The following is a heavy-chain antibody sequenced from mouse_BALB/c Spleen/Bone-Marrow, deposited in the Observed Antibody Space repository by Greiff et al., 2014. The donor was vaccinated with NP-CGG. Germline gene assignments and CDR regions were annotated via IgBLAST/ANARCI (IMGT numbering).Heavy chain of an antibody. CDR3: RAYYRYDGYAMDY. Sequence: VQGVESGAELVRPGASVTLSCKASGYTFTDYEMHWVKQIPVHGLEWIGAIDPETGGTAYNQKFKGKATLTADKSSSTAYMELRSLTSEDSAVYYCRAYYRYDGYAMDYWGQGTSVTVSS. V-gene: IGHV1-15*01. J-gene: IGHJ4*01. CDR2: IDPETGGT. CDR1: GYTFTDYE. D-gene: IGHD2-14*01.